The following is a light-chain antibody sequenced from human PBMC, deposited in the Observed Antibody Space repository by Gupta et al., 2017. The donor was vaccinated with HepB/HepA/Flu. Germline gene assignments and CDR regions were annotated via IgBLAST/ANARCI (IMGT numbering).Light chain of an antibody. V-gene: IGLV1-44*01. J-gene: IGLJ1*01. CDR2: SNN. CDR1: SSNIGSNN. CDR3: AAWDDSRNGSV. Sequence: QSVLTQPPSASGTPGQRVTISCSGSSSNIGSNNVNWYHQLPGPAPNLLIYSNNRRPSGVPARFSGSKSGTSASLAIIGLQAEDEADYYCAAWDDSRNGSVFGTGTKVTVL.